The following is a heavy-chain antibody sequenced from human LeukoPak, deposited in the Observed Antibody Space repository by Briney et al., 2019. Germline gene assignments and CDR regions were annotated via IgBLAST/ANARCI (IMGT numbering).Heavy chain of an antibody. J-gene: IGHJ2*01. D-gene: IGHD2-15*01. CDR3: ARPPDSRSYWFFDL. CDR2: ISSSSSYI. Sequence: GGSLRLSCVASEFTFSSYSMNWVRQAPGKGLEWVSAISSSSSYIYYADSVKGRFTISRDNAKNSLYLQMNSLRAEDTAVYYCARPPDSRSYWFFDLWGRGTLVTVSS. CDR1: EFTFSSYS. V-gene: IGHV3-21*01.